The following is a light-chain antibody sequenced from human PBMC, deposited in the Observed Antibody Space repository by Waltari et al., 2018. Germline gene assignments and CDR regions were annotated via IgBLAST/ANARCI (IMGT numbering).Light chain of an antibody. V-gene: IGKV1-13*02. CDR1: QGISSA. J-gene: IGKJ1*01. CDR3: QQYFGTPWT. Sequence: AIQLTQSPSSLAASVGDRVTITCRASQGISSAVAWYQQKPGKVPNLLIYDASRLERGVPSRFSGSTSGTDFTLTISSLQAEDVAVYYCQQYFGTPWTFGQGTKVEIK. CDR2: DAS.